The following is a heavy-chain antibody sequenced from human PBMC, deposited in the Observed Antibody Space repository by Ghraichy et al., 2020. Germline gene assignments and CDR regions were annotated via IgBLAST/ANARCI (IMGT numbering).Heavy chain of an antibody. Sequence: GGSLRLSCAASGFTFSSYGMHWVRQAPGKGLEWVAVIWYDGSNKYYADSVKGRFTISRDNSKNTLYLQMNSLRAEDTAVYYCARYYDSSGYAYFDYWGQGTLVTVSS. CDR2: IWYDGSNK. CDR3: ARYYDSSGYAYFDY. D-gene: IGHD3-22*01. CDR1: GFTFSSYG. J-gene: IGHJ4*02. V-gene: IGHV3-33*01.